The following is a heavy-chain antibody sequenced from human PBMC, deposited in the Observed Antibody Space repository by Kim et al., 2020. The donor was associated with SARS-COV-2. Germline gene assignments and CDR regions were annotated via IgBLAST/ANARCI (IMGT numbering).Heavy chain of an antibody. J-gene: IGHJ4*02. Sequence: PKSRVTISGDTSKNQFSLKLSSVTAADTAVYYCAGHTYYDSSGYWYYFDYWGQGTLVTVSS. V-gene: IGHV4-39*01. CDR3: AGHTYYDSSGYWYYFDY. D-gene: IGHD3-22*01.